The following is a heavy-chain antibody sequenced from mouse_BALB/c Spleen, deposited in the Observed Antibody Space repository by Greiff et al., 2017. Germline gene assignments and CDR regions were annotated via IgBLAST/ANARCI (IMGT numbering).Heavy chain of an antibody. CDR2: IYPGDGDT. Sequence: QVQLKESGAELARPGASVKLSCKASGYTFTSYWMQWVKQRPGQGLEWIGAIYPGDGDTRYTQKFKGKATLTADKSSSTAYMQLSSLASEDSAVYYCAREGPMDDWGQGTSVTVSS. CDR1: GYTFTSYW. V-gene: IGHV1-87*01. CDR3: AREGPMDD. D-gene: IGHD3-3*01. J-gene: IGHJ4*01.